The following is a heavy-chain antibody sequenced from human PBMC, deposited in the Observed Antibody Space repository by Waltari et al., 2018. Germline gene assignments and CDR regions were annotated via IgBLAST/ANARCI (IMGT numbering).Heavy chain of an antibody. CDR2: ISGSGGST. CDR3: AKDYLVGAIPLYYFDY. J-gene: IGHJ4*02. V-gene: IGHV3-23*04. Sequence: EVQLVESGGGLVQPGGSLRLSCAASGFTFSSYAMSWVRQAPGKGLEWVSAISGSGGSTYYADSVKGRFTISRDNAKNTLYLQMNSLRAEDTAVYYCAKDYLVGAIPLYYFDYWGQGTLVTVSS. CDR1: GFTFSSYA. D-gene: IGHD1-26*01.